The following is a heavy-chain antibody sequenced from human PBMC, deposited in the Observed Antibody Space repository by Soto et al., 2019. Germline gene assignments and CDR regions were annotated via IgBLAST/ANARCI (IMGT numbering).Heavy chain of an antibody. Sequence: SVKVSCKASGYTFTNSGISWVRQAPGQGLEWMGGIIPIFGTANYAQKFQGRVTITADESTSTAYMELSSLRSEDTAVYYCARVDFSTTTDYWGQGTLVTVSS. D-gene: IGHD1-1*01. V-gene: IGHV1-69*13. CDR1: GYTFTNSG. J-gene: IGHJ4*02. CDR2: IIPIFGTA. CDR3: ARVDFSTTTDY.